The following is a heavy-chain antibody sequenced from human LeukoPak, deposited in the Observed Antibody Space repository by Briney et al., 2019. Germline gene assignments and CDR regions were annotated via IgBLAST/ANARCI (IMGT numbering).Heavy chain of an antibody. Sequence: ASVKVSCKASGGTFSSYAISWVRQAPGQGLEWMGGIIPIFGTANYAQKFQGRVTITADESTSTAYMELSSLSSEDTAVYYCARDKTYCSSTSCYHLFDYWGQGTLVTVSS. J-gene: IGHJ4*02. CDR1: GGTFSSYA. CDR2: IIPIFGTA. D-gene: IGHD2-2*01. V-gene: IGHV1-69*13. CDR3: ARDKTYCSSTSCYHLFDY.